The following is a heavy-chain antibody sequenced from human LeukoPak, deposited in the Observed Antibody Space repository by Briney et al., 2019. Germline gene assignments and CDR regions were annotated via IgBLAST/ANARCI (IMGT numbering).Heavy chain of an antibody. D-gene: IGHD3-10*01. J-gene: IGHJ5*02. CDR3: ARLGMARGENWFDP. CDR1: GGSISSSIYY. V-gene: IGHV4-39*01. Sequence: PSETLSLTCTVSGGSISSSIYYWAWIRHPPGKGLEWIGSVYYSGSAYYNPSLKSRVTISVDTPKNQFSLKLSSLNAADTALYYCARLGMARGENWFDPWGQGTLVTVSS. CDR2: VYYSGSA.